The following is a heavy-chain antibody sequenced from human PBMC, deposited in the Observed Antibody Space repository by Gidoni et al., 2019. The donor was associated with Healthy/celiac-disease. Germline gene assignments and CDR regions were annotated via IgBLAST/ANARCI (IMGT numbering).Heavy chain of an antibody. CDR1: GGTFSSYA. J-gene: IGHJ6*03. Sequence: QVQLVQSGAEVKKPGSSVKVSCKASGGTFSSYAISWVRQAPGPGLEWMGGMIPSFGTANYAQKFQGRVTITADESTSTAYMELSSLRSEDTAVYYCARVRGTTGSYYYYYMDVWGKGTTVTVSS. D-gene: IGHD3-16*01. V-gene: IGHV1-69*01. CDR3: ARVRGTTGSYYYYYMDV. CDR2: MIPSFGTA.